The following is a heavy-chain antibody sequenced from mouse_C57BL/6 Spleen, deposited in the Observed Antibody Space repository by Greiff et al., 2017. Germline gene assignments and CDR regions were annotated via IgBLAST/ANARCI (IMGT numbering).Heavy chain of an antibody. CDR3: ARGRDRGYFDY. CDR2: IDPSDSYT. V-gene: IGHV1-59*01. CDR1: GYTFTSYW. D-gene: IGHD3-3*01. J-gene: IGHJ2*01. Sequence: QVQLQQPGAELVRPGTSVKLSCKASGYTFTSYWMHWVKQRPGQGLEWIGVIDPSDSYTNYNQKFKGKATLTVDTSSSTAYMQLSSLTSEDSAVYYCARGRDRGYFDYWGQGTTLTVSS.